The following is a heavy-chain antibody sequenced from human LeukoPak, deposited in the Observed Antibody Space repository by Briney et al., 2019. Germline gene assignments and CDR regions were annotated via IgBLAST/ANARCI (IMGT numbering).Heavy chain of an antibody. J-gene: IGHJ4*02. CDR1: GFTITTYT. CDR3: ARGMYEHTSCLDY. D-gene: IGHD2-2*01. CDR2: FSKNGYST. V-gene: IGHV3-64*02. Sequence: GGSLRLSCAASGFTITTYTMHWVRQAPGKGLEFVSGFSKNGYSTYYADSVKGRFTISRDAPKNTLSLQMGSLTAEDMGVYYCARGMYEHTSCLDYWGPGTLVTVS.